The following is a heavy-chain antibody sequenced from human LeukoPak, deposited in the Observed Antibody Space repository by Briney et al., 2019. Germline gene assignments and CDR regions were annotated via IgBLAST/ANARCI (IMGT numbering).Heavy chain of an antibody. CDR2: ISGDGSST. CDR1: GFTFDDYA. J-gene: IGHJ5*02. Sequence: GGSLRLSCAASGFTFDDYAMHWVRQAPGKGLEWVSLISGDGSSTYYADSVKGRFTISRDNGKNSLYLQMNSLRTEDTALYYCAKDPSFDWLLSNWFDPWGQGTLVTVSS. V-gene: IGHV3-43*02. CDR3: AKDPSFDWLLSNWFDP. D-gene: IGHD3-9*01.